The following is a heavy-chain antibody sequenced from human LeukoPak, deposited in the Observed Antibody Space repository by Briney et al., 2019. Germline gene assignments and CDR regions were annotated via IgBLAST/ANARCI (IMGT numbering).Heavy chain of an antibody. CDR1: GDSVSTNSAG. CDR2: TYYNSNWYK. D-gene: IGHD5-24*01. Sequence: SQTLSLTCAISGDSVSTNSAGWNWIRQSPSRGLEWLGSTYYNSNWYKDSAAYVKSRITINPDTSKNQFSLQLNSVTPEDTAVYYCARGWLQSGFDYWGQGTLVTVSS. V-gene: IGHV6-1*01. CDR3: ARGWLQSGFDY. J-gene: IGHJ4*02.